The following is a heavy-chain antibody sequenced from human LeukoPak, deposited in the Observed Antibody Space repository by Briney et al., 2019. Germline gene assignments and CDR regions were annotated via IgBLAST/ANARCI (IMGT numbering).Heavy chain of an antibody. CDR2: INPSVVGT. CDR1: GYTFTGYY. CDR3: TRELGGSYFDC. J-gene: IGHJ4*02. D-gene: IGHD1-26*01. Sequence: ASVKVSCKASGYTFTGYYMHWVRQAPGQGLEWMGVINPSVVGTTYAQRFQGRVTMTRDTSTSTVYMEVSGLRSEDTAVYYCTRELGGSYFDCWGQGTRVTVSS. V-gene: IGHV1-46*01.